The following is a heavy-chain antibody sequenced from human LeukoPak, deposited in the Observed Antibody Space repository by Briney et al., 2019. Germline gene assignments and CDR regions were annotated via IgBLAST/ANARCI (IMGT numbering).Heavy chain of an antibody. J-gene: IGHJ4*02. Sequence: GGSLQISCKGSGYRFTTFWIGWVRQMPGKGLEWMGFVYPGDSDTRYSPSFQGQVTISADKSISTAYLQWSSLKASDTAIYYCARHPGVIVPIDYWGQGTLVTVSS. CDR3: ARHPGVIVPIDY. V-gene: IGHV5-51*01. CDR1: GYRFTTFW. D-gene: IGHD3-16*02. CDR2: VYPGDSDT.